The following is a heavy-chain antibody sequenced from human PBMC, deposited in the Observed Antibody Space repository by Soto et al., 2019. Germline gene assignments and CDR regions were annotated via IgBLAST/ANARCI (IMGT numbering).Heavy chain of an antibody. CDR2: YSGST. CDR1: GGSISS. Sequence: QVQLQESVPGLVKPSQTLSLTCTVSGGSISSGGYSGSTYYNPSLKSRVTISVDTSKNQFSLKLSSVTAADTAVYYCARGVLHWGQGTLVTVSS. V-gene: IGHV4-59*06. D-gene: IGHD3-16*01. CDR3: ARGVLH. J-gene: IGHJ4*02.